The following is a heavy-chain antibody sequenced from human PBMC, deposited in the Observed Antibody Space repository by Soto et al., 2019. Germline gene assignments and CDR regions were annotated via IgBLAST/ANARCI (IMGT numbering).Heavy chain of an antibody. CDR1: GFTFSSYA. D-gene: IGHD3-22*01. J-gene: IGHJ4*02. V-gene: IGHV3-23*04. Sequence: DVQLVESGGGLVKPGGSLRLSCAASGFTFSSYAMSWVRQAPGKGLEWVSAISGSGGSTYYADSVKGRFTISRDNSKNTLYLQMNSLRAEDTAVYYCAKVRRAYYDSSGLFDYWGQGTLVTVSS. CDR3: AKVRRAYYDSSGLFDY. CDR2: ISGSGGST.